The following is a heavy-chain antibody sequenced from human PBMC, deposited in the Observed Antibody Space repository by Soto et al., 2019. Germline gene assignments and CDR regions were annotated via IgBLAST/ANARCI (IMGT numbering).Heavy chain of an antibody. Sequence: EMQLVESGGGLVPPGRSLRLSCAGFGFKFEDYAMHWVRQVPGKGLEWVSYINWNSGKVKYADSVKGRFTISRDNAKNSLYLHMTSLKSADTALYYCAMAGCSDANCHFWALESWGQGTLVSVSS. D-gene: IGHD6-19*01. V-gene: IGHV3-9*01. CDR1: GFKFEDYA. J-gene: IGHJ4*02. CDR3: AMAGCSDANCHFWALES. CDR2: INWNSGKV.